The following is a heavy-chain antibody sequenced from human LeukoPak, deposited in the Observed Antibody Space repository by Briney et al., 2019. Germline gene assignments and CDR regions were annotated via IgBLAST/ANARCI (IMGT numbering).Heavy chain of an antibody. CDR2: INHSGST. CDR1: GGSFSGYY. Sequence: SETLSLTRAVYGGSFSGYYWSWIRQPPGKGLEWIGEINHSGSTNYNPSLKSRVTISVDTSKNQFSLKLSSVTAADTAVYYCARGWGSGGSYGMDVWGQGTTVTVSS. V-gene: IGHV4-34*01. J-gene: IGHJ6*02. CDR3: ARGWGSGGSYGMDV. D-gene: IGHD2-15*01.